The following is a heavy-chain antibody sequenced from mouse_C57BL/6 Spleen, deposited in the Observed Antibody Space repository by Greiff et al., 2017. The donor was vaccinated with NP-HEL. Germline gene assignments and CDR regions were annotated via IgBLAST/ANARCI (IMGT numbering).Heavy chain of an antibody. Sequence: QVQLQQPGAELVKPGASVKLSCKASGYTFTSYWMHWVKQRPGQGLEWIGMIHPNSGSTNYNEKFKSKATLTVDKSSSTAYMQLSSLTSEDSAVYYCARDPYGEYYFDYWGQGTTLTVSS. CDR2: IHPNSGST. V-gene: IGHV1-64*01. J-gene: IGHJ2*01. CDR1: GYTFTSYW. CDR3: ARDPYGEYYFDY. D-gene: IGHD1-2*01.